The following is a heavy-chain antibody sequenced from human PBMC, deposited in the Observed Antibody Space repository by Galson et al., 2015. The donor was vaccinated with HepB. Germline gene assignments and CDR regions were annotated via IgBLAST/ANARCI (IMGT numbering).Heavy chain of an antibody. D-gene: IGHD2-21*01. CDR2: IRHKGYGGTA. CDR1: GFTFGDYA. J-gene: IGHJ4*02. V-gene: IGHV3-49*03. Sequence: SLRLSCATSGFTFGDYAMSWFHQAPGKGLEWVGFIRHKGYGGTAEYAASVKARFSISRDDSESIAYLQMDSLKTDDTAVYYCTRESGGDSDYWGQGTLVTVSS. CDR3: TRESGGDSDY.